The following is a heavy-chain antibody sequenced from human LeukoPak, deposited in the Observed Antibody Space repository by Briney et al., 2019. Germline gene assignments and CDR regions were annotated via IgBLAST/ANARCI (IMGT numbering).Heavy chain of an antibody. CDR2: IYHSGST. D-gene: IGHD5-18*01. CDR3: ARVHSYGFAPLDY. Sequence: PSETLSLTCTVSGGSISSGGYYWSWIRQPPGKGLEWIGYIYHSGSTYYNPSLKSRVTISVDRSKNQFSLKLSSVTAADTAVYYCARVHSYGFAPLDYWGQGTLVTVSS. V-gene: IGHV4-30-2*01. CDR1: GGSISSGGYY. J-gene: IGHJ4*02.